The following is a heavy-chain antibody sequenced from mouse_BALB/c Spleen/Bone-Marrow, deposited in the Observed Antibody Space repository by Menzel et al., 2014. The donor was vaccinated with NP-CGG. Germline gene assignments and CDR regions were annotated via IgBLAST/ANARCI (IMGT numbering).Heavy chain of an antibody. CDR2: VNPNIGGT. V-gene: IGHV1-22*01. J-gene: IGHJ2*01. D-gene: IGHD2-3*01. Sequence: EVKLMESGSELVKPGASVKISCKTSGYTFTDYTLHWVKQSHGKSLEWIGGVNPNIGGTTYNQKFKGKASLTVNKSSTTAYMELRSLTSEDSAVYYCARGRWYYWGQGTTLTVSS. CDR1: GYTFTDYT. CDR3: ARGRWYY.